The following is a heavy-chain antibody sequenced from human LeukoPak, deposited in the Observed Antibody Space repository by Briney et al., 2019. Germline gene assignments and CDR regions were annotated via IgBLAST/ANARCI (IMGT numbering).Heavy chain of an antibody. CDR1: GYNFNTYW. Sequence: GESLKISCKGSGYNFNTYWVAWVRQLRGKGMEWMGIIRPMNSDMRYSPSFQGQVTISADRSINTAYLQWSSLTASDTAMYYCASRPFETTVVPWDFYWGQGTLVTVSS. CDR2: IRPMNSDM. D-gene: IGHD4-23*01. V-gene: IGHV5-51*01. CDR3: ASRPFETTVVPWDFY. J-gene: IGHJ4*02.